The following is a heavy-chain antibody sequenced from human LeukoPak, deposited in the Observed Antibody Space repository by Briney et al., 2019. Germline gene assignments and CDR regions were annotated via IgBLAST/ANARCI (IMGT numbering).Heavy chain of an antibody. J-gene: IGHJ4*02. CDR2: ISYNGNKI. Sequence: GRSLRLSCAVSGFTFNNYAMHWVRQAPGKGLEWVAVISYNGNKIYDADSVKGRFTISRDNSKNTLYLQMNSLRAEDTAVYYCARGYYDSSGYYGDYFDYWGQGTLVTVSS. CDR1: GFTFNNYA. CDR3: ARGYYDSSGYYGDYFDY. V-gene: IGHV3-30*01. D-gene: IGHD3-22*01.